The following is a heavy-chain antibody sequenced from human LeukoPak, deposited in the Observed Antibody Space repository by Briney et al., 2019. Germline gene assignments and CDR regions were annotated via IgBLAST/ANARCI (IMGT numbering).Heavy chain of an antibody. CDR2: INHSGST. D-gene: IGHD6-13*01. CDR1: GGSFSGYY. V-gene: IGHV4-34*01. Sequence: PSETLSLTCAVYGGSFSGYYWSWIRQPPGKGLEWIGEINHSGSTNYNPSLKSRVTISVDTSKNQFSLKLSSVTAADTAVYYCARKGARSSWSKFSYVYNWLDPWGQGTLVTVSS. CDR3: ARKGARSSWSKFSYVYNWLDP. J-gene: IGHJ5*02.